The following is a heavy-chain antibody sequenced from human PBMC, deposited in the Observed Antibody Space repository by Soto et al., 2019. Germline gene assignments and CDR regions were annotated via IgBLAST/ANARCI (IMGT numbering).Heavy chain of an antibody. D-gene: IGHD3-9*01. Sequence: EVQLVESGGGLVQPGGSLRLSCAASGFTFSSYCMNWVRQAPGKGLAWVSYISYSGATIYYADSVRGRFTISSDNAKNSLYLQMNSLTDEDTAVYYCARDNYYDILTGYRDYGMDVWGQGTTVTVSS. CDR2: ISYSGATI. V-gene: IGHV3-48*02. J-gene: IGHJ6*02. CDR3: ARDNYYDILTGYRDYGMDV. CDR1: GFTFSSYC.